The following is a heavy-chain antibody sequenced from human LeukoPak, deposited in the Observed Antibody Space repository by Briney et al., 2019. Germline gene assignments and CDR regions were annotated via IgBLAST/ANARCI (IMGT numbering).Heavy chain of an antibody. CDR2: ISAYNGNT. J-gene: IGHJ3*02. V-gene: IGHV1-18*01. D-gene: IGHD3-3*01. Sequence: ASVKVSCKASGYTFTSYGISWVRQAPGQGLEWMGWISAYNGNTNYAQKLQGRVTMTTDTSTSTAYMKLRSLRSDDTAVYYCARDGGDFWSGQSAFDIWGQGTMVTVSS. CDR1: GYTFTSYG. CDR3: ARDGGDFWSGQSAFDI.